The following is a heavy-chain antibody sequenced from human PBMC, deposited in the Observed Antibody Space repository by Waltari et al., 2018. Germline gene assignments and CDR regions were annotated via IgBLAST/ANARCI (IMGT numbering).Heavy chain of an antibody. J-gene: IGHJ4*02. CDR3: ARDECTGGDCYSHFHY. Sequence: EVHLLESGGGLIRRGGSLGLPGAPLGVTFCLYAGHGVRQAPGEGLEWVSGIINNGDSSFSADSVKGRFTISRDNSKNTLYLQMENLRGEDTAVYYCARDECTGGDCYSHFHYWGQGTLVTVSS. CDR2: IINNGDSS. CDR1: GVTFCLYA. D-gene: IGHD2-21*02. V-gene: IGHV3-23*01.